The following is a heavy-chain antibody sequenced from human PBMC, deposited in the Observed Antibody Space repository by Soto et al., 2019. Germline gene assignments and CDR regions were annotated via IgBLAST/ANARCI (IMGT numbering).Heavy chain of an antibody. V-gene: IGHV4-59*01. CDR2: FSYSVTT. CDR1: GASISRGY. J-gene: IGHJ2*01. Sequence: QVQLQESGPGLVKPSETLSLTCTVSGASISRGYWSWIRQPPGKGLEWIGYFSYSVTTNYNPSLKSRVPISIDTSKNQFSLKLTSVTAADTAVYYCARLQRGPWHFDLWGRGTLVTVSS. CDR3: ARLQRGPWHFDL. D-gene: IGHD1-1*01.